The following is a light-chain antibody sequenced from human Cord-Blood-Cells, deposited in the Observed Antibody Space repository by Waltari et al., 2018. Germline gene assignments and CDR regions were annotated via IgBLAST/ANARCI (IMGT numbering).Light chain of an antibody. CDR2: YKSDSDK. Sequence: QAVLTQPSSLSASPGASASLTCTLRSGINVGTYRIYWYQQKPGSPPQYPLRYKSDSDKQQGSGVPSLFSGSKDASANAGILLISGLQSEDEADYYCMIWHSSAWVFGGGTKLTVL. CDR1: SGINVGTYR. J-gene: IGLJ3*02. V-gene: IGLV5-45*03. CDR3: MIWHSSAWV.